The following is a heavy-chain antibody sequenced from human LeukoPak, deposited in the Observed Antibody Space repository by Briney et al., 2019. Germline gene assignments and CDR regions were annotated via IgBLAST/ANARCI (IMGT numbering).Heavy chain of an antibody. CDR1: GFTFSSYA. V-gene: IGHV3-23*01. D-gene: IGHD6-19*01. J-gene: IGHJ4*02. Sequence: GGSLRLSCAASGFTFSSYAMSWVRQTPGKGLEWVSAISGSGGSTYYADSVKGRFTISRDNAKNSLYLQMNSLRAEDTALYYCAKARGTYSSGWSDYWGQGTLVTVSS. CDR2: ISGSGGST. CDR3: AKARGTYSSGWSDY.